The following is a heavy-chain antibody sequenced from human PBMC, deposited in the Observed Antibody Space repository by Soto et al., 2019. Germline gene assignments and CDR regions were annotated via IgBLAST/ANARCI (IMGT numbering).Heavy chain of an antibody. Sequence: GGSLRLSCVASGLPVAGSYMAWVRQAPGKGLEWASVIYNDGTTYYSQSVEGRFTISRDTSKNTLYLQMDRLRDEDTAVYYCVRPLPSGQTHARDVWGQGTTVTVSS. J-gene: IGHJ6*02. V-gene: IGHV3-53*01. CDR1: GLPVAGSY. CDR2: IYNDGTT. CDR3: VRPLPSGQTHARDV. D-gene: IGHD3-10*01.